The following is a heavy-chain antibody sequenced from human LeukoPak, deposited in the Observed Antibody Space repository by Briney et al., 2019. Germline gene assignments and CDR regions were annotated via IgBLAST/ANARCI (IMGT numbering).Heavy chain of an antibody. D-gene: IGHD3-22*01. J-gene: IGHJ4*02. Sequence: GGSLRLSCAVSGITLSNYGMSWVRKAPGKGLEWVAGMSGSGGGANYADSVKGRFTVSRDNSKNTLYLQMKSLRAEDTAVYFCAKRGVVIRVILVGFYKEAYYFDSWGQGALVTVSS. CDR1: GITLSNYG. CDR2: MSGSGGGA. CDR3: AKRGVVIRVILVGFYKEAYYFDS. V-gene: IGHV3-23*01.